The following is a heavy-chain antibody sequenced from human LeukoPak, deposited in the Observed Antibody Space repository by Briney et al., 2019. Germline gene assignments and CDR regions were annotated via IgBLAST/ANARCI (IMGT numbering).Heavy chain of an antibody. J-gene: IGHJ6*02. Sequence: GGSLRLSSAASGFTVSSNYMSWVRQAPGKGLEWVSVIYSGGSTYYADSVKGRFTISRDNSKNTLYLQMNSLRAEDTAVCYCARDRKPTPLYYGMDVWGQGTTVTVSS. CDR3: ARDRKPTPLYYGMDV. CDR1: GFTVSSNY. V-gene: IGHV3-53*01. CDR2: IYSGGST.